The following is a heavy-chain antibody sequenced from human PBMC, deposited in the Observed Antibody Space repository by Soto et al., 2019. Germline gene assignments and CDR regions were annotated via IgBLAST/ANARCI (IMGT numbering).Heavy chain of an antibody. V-gene: IGHV4-30-4*01. CDR1: GGSISSGDYY. CDR3: ARALKYYDFWSGYYTGSEFDY. J-gene: IGHJ4*02. D-gene: IGHD3-3*01. Sequence: SETLSLTCTVSGGSISSGDYYGSWIRQPPGKGLEWIGYIYYSGRTYYNPSLKSRVTISVDTSKNQFSLKLSSVTAADTAVYYCARALKYYDFWSGYYTGSEFDYWGQGTLVTVSS. CDR2: IYYSGRT.